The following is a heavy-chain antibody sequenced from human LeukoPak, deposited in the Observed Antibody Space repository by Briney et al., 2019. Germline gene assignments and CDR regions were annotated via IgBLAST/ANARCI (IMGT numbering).Heavy chain of an antibody. CDR3: ARAAGYSSSWYDY. Sequence: SETLSLTCTVSGGSISSYYWSWIRQPPGKGLEWIGYIYYSGSTNYNPSLKSRVTISVDTSKNQFSLKLSSVTAADTAVYYCARAAGYSSSWYDYWGQGTLVTVSS. V-gene: IGHV4-59*12. CDR1: GGSISSYY. J-gene: IGHJ4*02. CDR2: IYYSGST. D-gene: IGHD6-13*01.